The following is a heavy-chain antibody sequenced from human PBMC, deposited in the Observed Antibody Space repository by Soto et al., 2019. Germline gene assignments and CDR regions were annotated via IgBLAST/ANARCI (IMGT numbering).Heavy chain of an antibody. D-gene: IGHD3-16*01. CDR1: GYTFTSYG. J-gene: IGHJ6*02. CDR2: ISAYNGNT. CDR3: ARDIRQYKVGDRDGFNFVAYYYGMDV. V-gene: IGHV1-18*01. Sequence: ASVKVSCKASGYTFTSYGISWVRQAPGQGLEWMGWISAYNGNTNYAQKLQGRVTMTTDTSTSTAYMELRSLGSDDTAVYYCARDIRQYKVGDRDGFNFVAYYYGMDVWGQGTTVTVSS.